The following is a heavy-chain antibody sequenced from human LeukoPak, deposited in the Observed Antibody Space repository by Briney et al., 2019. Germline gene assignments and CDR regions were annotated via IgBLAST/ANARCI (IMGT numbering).Heavy chain of an antibody. CDR3: AKLTGVAGTGDY. CDR1: GFTFSSYG. D-gene: IGHD6-19*01. CDR2: ISYDGGNK. J-gene: IGHJ4*02. Sequence: GRSLRLSCAASGFTFSSYGMHWVRQAPGKGLEWVAVISYDGGNKYYADSVKGRFTISRDNSKNTLYLQMNSLRAEDTAVYYCAKLTGVAGTGDYWGQGTLVTVSS. V-gene: IGHV3-30*18.